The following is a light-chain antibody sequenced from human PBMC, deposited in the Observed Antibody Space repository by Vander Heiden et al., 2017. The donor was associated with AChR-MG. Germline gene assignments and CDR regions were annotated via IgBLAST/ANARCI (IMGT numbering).Light chain of an antibody. V-gene: IGKV1-39*01. J-gene: IGKJ2*01. CDR1: QSIDNY. CDR3: QQSDNVPPYT. CDR2: AAS. Sequence: DIQMTQSPSSLSASVGDRVSITCRASQSIDNYLNWYKQKPGQAPKLLIYAASNLQGGVPSRFSGSGYGTDFTLTISGRQPEDFATYYCQQSDNVPPYTFGQGTKVEIK.